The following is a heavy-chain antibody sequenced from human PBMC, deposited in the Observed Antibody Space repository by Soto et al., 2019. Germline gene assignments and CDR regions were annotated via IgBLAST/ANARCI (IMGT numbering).Heavy chain of an antibody. CDR2: VHYDGTKK. CDR1: GFTFSSYV. J-gene: IGHJ6*02. V-gene: IGHV3-33*01. D-gene: IGHD3-3*01. CDR3: ARETSYDFWSGPQTMDV. Sequence: QVQLVASGGGVVQPGTSLRLSCAPSGFTFSSYVMLWVRQAPGKGLEWVAVVHYDGTKKYYADSVRGRFTISRDNSENILYLQMNGLRPDDTAVYFCARETSYDFWSGPQTMDVWGQGTTVTVSS.